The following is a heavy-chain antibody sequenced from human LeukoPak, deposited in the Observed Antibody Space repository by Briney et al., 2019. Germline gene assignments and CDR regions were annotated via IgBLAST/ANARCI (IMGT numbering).Heavy chain of an antibody. CDR3: AREEFYQLLYGAYYYYYGMDV. D-gene: IGHD2-2*02. CDR2: INPNSGGT. J-gene: IGHJ6*02. V-gene: IGHV1-2*02. CDR1: GYTFTGYY. Sequence: ASVKVSCKASGYTFTGYYMHWVRQAPGQGLEWMGWINPNSGGTNYAQRFQGRVTMTRDTSISTAYMELSRLRSDDTAVYYCAREEFYQLLYGAYYYYYGMDVWGQGTTVTVSS.